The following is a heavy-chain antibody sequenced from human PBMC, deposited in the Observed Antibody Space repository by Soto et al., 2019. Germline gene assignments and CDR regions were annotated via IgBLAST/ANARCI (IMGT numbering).Heavy chain of an antibody. V-gene: IGHV3-66*01. CDR3: ARDMATVTPGGDDAFDI. CDR1: GFTVSSNY. D-gene: IGHD4-17*01. CDR2: IYSGGST. Sequence: GGSLRLSCAASGFTVSSNYMSWVRQAPGKGLEWVSVIYSGGSTYYADSVKGRFTISRDNSKSTLYLQMNSLRAEDTAVYYCARDMATVTPGGDDAFDIWGQGTMVTVSS. J-gene: IGHJ3*02.